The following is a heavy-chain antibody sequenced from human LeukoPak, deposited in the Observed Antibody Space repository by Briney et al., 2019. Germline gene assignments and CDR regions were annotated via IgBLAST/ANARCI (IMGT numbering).Heavy chain of an antibody. J-gene: IGHJ4*02. V-gene: IGHV4-34*01. CDR1: GGSFNGYY. D-gene: IGHD6-13*01. CDR2: ITHSGST. CDR3: ARGAAAAVSY. Sequence: SETLSLTCAVYGGSFNGYYWNWIRQPPGKGLEWIGEITHSGSTYYNPSLKSRVTISVDTSKNQFSLKLSSVTAADTAVYYCARGAAAAVSYWGQGTLVTVSS.